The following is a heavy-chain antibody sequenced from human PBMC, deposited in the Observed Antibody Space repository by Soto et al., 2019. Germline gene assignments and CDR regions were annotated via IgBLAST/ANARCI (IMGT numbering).Heavy chain of an antibody. Sequence: PGGSLRLSCAASGFTFSSYAMSWVRQAPGKGLEWVSAISGSGGSTYYADSVKGRFTISRDNSKNTLYLQMNSLRAEDTAVYYCAKDPNGYDPSGYYFDSWGQGTLVTVSS. CDR2: ISGSGGST. CDR3: AKDPNGYDPSGYYFDS. V-gene: IGHV3-23*01. D-gene: IGHD5-12*01. J-gene: IGHJ4*02. CDR1: GFTFSSYA.